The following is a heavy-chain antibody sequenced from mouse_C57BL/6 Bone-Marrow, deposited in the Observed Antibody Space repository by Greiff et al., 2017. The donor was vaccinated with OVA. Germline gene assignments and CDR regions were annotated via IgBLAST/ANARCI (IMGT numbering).Heavy chain of an antibody. CDR2: IPPNSGST. CDR3: AIYYYGSSVYFDY. J-gene: IGHJ2*01. D-gene: IGHD1-1*01. CDR1: GYTFTSYW. Sequence: QVQLQQPGAELVKPGASVKLSCKASGYTFTSYWMHWVKQRPGQGLEWIGMIPPNSGSTNYNEKFKSKATLTVDKSSSTAYMQLSSLTSEDSAVYYCAIYYYGSSVYFDYWGQGTTLTVSS. V-gene: IGHV1-64*01.